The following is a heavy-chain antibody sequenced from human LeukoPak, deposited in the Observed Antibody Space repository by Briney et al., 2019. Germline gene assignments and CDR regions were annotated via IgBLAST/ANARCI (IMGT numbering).Heavy chain of an antibody. D-gene: IGHD4/OR15-4a*01. CDR3: ARLTLSANDWCYDY. J-gene: IGHJ4*02. CDR2: IKEDGSEK. CDR1: GFTFSAYW. Sequence: PGGSLRLSCAASGFTFSAYWMRWVRQAPGKGLEWGASIKEDGSEKYYVDSVKGRFTISRDNAKNSLYLQMNSLRAEDTAVYYCARLTLSANDWCYDYWGQGTLVTVSS. V-gene: IGHV3-7*01.